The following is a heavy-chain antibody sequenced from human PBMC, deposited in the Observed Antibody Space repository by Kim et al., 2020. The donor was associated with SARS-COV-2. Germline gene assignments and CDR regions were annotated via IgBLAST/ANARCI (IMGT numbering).Heavy chain of an antibody. Sequence: SETLSLTCAVYGGSFSGYYWSWIRQPPGKGLEWIGEINHSGSTNYNPSLKSRVTISVDTSKNQFSLKLSSVTAADTAVYYCARGPRDTGYYGSGGRSYYYGMDVWGQGTTVTVSS. CDR2: INHSGST. CDR1: GGSFSGYY. V-gene: IGHV4-34*01. J-gene: IGHJ6*02. D-gene: IGHD3-10*01. CDR3: ARGPRDTGYYGSGGRSYYYGMDV.